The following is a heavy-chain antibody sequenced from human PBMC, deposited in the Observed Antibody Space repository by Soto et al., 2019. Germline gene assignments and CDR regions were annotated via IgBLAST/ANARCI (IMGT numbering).Heavy chain of an antibody. J-gene: IGHJ4*02. Sequence: QLQLQESGPGLVKPSETLSLACTVSGGSISNTDFSWGWVRQPPGKGLQWIGSLCSTGMTYYNPSLTGRVTISKDTSKNQFSLTLNSVIVADTALYYCARHVGNSWSHYDFWGQGTLVTVSS. CDR1: GGSISNTDFS. V-gene: IGHV4-39*01. CDR3: ARHVGNSWSHYDF. D-gene: IGHD6-13*01. CDR2: LCSTGMT.